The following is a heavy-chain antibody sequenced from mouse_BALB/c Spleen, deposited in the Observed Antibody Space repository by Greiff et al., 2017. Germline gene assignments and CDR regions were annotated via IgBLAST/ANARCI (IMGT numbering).Heavy chain of an antibody. Sequence: VQLQQSGPGLVAPSQSLSITCTVSGFSLTSYGVHWVRQPPGKGLEWLGVIWAGGSTNYNSALMSRLSISKDNSKSQVFLKMNSLQTDDTAMYYCARDRGITTYAMDYWGQGTSVTVSS. J-gene: IGHJ4*01. CDR1: GFSLTSYG. CDR3: ARDRGITTYAMDY. CDR2: IWAGGST. D-gene: IGHD1-2*01. V-gene: IGHV2-9*02.